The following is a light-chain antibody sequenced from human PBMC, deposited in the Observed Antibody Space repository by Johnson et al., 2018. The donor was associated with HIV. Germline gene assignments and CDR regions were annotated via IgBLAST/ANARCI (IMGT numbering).Light chain of an antibody. V-gene: IGLV1-51*02. CDR2: ENS. J-gene: IGLJ1*01. CDR1: SSNIGNKY. Sequence: QSLLTQSPSVSAAPGQKVTISCSGSSSNIGNKYVSWYQQLPGTAPKLLIYENSKRPSGIPDRFSGSKSGTSATLGITGLQTGDEADYYCGTWDSSLSAGGVFGTGTKVTVL. CDR3: GTWDSSLSAGGV.